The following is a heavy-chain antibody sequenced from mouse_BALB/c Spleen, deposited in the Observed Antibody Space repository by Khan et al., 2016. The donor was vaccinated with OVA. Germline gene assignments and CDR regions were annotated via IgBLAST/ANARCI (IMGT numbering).Heavy chain of an antibody. CDR1: GFTFSGYA. CDR3: TRGDYDGWSWFAY. CDR2: ISSGITYT. V-gene: IGHV5-9-3*01. J-gene: IGHJ3*01. Sequence: EVQLVESGGGLVKPGGSLKLSCAASGFTFSGYAMSWVRQTPEKRLEWVATISSGITYTYSPASVKGRFTISRDNAMNTLYLQMGSLRSEDTAMYYCTRGDYDGWSWFAYWGQGTLVTVSA. D-gene: IGHD2-4*01.